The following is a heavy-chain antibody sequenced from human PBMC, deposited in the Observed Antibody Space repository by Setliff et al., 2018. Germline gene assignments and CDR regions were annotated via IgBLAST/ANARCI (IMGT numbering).Heavy chain of an antibody. D-gene: IGHD3-10*01. J-gene: IGHJ4*02. CDR1: GGSISSSSYY. CDR3: AREKGVYTYYFDY. V-gene: IGHV4-39*07. CDR2: IYHSGST. Sequence: PSETLSLTCTVSGGSISSSSYYWGWIRQPPGKGLEWIGSIYHSGSTYYNPSLKSRVTISVDTSKNQFSLKLSSVTAADTAVYYCAREKGVYTYYFDYWGQGTLVTVSS.